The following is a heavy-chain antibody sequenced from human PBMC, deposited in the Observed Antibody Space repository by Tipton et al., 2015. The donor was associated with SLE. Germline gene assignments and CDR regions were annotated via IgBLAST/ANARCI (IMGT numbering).Heavy chain of an antibody. V-gene: IGHV3-30*02. CDR1: GFTFNNAW. D-gene: IGHD5-24*01. J-gene: IGHJ4*02. CDR2: IRYGGDSK. Sequence: QLVQSGGGLVKPGGSLRLSCAASGFTFNNAWMSWVRQAPGKGLEWVAFIRYGGDSKDYADSVKGRFTISRDNFKNTLYLQMDSLRPEDTAIYYCARAPRDVWWLQPHFDFWGRGTLVTVSS. CDR3: ARAPRDVWWLQPHFDF.